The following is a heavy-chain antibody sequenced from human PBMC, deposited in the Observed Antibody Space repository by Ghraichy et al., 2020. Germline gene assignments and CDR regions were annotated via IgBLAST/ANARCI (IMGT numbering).Heavy chain of an antibody. J-gene: IGHJ3*02. CDR3: AHSHFPGYYDKPRGNAFDI. CDR1: GFSLSTSGVG. Sequence: SGPTLVKPTQTLTLTCTFSGFSLSTSGVGVGWIRQPPGKALEWLALIYWNDDKRYSPSLKSRLTITKDTSKNQVVLTMTNMDPVDTATYYCAHSHFPGYYDKPRGNAFDIWGQGTMVTVSS. V-gene: IGHV2-5*01. D-gene: IGHD3-22*01. CDR2: IYWNDDK.